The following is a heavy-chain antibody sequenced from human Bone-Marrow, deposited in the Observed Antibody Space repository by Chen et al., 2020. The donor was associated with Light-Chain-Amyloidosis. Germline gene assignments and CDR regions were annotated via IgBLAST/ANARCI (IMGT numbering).Heavy chain of an antibody. CDR3: ARDAASARSKGGLGLLFYYYGMDV. Sequence: QVQLVQSGAEVRKPGASVKVSCKTSGYTFTAYYLHWVRQAPGEGLEWMGWINPDRGGTNFAPKFQGRVPVTRDPSISTAYMELTRLRSDDTAVYFCARDAASARSKGGLGLLFYYYGMDVWGQGTTVTISS. D-gene: IGHD3-16*01. CDR2: INPDRGGT. J-gene: IGHJ6*02. V-gene: IGHV1-2*02. CDR1: GYTFTAYY.